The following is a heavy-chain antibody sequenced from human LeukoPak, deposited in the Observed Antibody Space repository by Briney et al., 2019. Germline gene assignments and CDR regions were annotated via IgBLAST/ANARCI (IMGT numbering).Heavy chain of an antibody. CDR1: GGSFSGYY. V-gene: IGHV4-34*01. CDR3: ARRVVVITSTGSLDP. Sequence: SETLSLTCAVYGGSFSGYYWSWIRQPPGKGLEWIGEISGTTNYNPSLKSRVTISVDTSKNQFSLKLTSVTAADTAVYYCARRVVVITSTGSLDPWGQGILVTVSS. J-gene: IGHJ5*02. CDR2: ISGTT. D-gene: IGHD2-15*01.